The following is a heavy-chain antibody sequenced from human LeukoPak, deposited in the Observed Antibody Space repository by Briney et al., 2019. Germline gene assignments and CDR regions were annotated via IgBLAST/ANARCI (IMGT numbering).Heavy chain of an antibody. V-gene: IGHV3-48*01. Sequence: PGGSLRLSCAASGFTFSSYSMNWVRQAPGKGLEWVSYISSSSSTIYYADSVKGRFTISRDNAKNSLYLQMNSLRAEDTAVYYCARGGHLQWELLNWYFDLWGRGTLVTVSS. J-gene: IGHJ2*01. CDR2: ISSSSSTI. CDR3: ARGGHLQWELLNWYFDL. D-gene: IGHD1-26*01. CDR1: GFTFSSYS.